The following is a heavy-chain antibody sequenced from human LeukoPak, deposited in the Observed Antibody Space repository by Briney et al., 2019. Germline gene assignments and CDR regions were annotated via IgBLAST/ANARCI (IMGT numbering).Heavy chain of an antibody. CDR1: GFTFRNSA. CDR3: AKAPTSYCSSSSCYEGASDY. J-gene: IGHJ4*02. CDR2: ISGSGANT. V-gene: IGHV3-23*01. D-gene: IGHD2-2*01. Sequence: GGSLRLSCAASGFTFRNSAMSWVHQAPGKGLEWVSSISGSGANTYYADSVKGRFTISRDNSKNTLYLQMNSLRAEDTAVYYCAKAPTSYCSSSSCYEGASDYWGQGTLVTVSS.